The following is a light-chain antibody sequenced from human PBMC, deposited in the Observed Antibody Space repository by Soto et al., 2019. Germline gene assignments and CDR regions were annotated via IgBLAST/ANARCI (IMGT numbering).Light chain of an antibody. J-gene: IGKJ4*01. CDR2: DAS. V-gene: IGKV3-20*01. CDR1: QNVARNY. Sequence: NVLTQSPGTLSLSPGESATLYCRSSQNVARNYLAWFQQRPGQAPRLLIYDASTRATGIPDRFSGSGSGTDFTLTISRLEPEDFAVYFCQQYATSPLAFGGGTKVDI. CDR3: QQYATSPLA.